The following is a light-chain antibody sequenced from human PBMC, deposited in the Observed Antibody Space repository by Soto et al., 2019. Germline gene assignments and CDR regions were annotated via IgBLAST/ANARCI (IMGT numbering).Light chain of an antibody. CDR2: GAS. CDR3: QQYGSSPPT. Sequence: EIVLTQSPGTPSLSPGERATLSCRASQSVSSSYLAWYQQKPGQAPRLLIYGASSRATGIPDRFSGSGSGTDFTLTISRLEPEDFAVYYCQQYGSSPPTFGPGTKVDN. CDR1: QSVSSSY. V-gene: IGKV3-20*01. J-gene: IGKJ3*01.